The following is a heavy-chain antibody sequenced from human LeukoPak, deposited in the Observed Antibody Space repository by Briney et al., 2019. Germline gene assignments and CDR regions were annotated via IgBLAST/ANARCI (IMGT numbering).Heavy chain of an antibody. CDR3: ARVTGTTQSYYYYGMDV. D-gene: IGHD1-1*01. CDR2: IYYSGST. Sequence: SETLSLTCTVSGGSISSYYWSWIRQPPGKGMEWIGYIYYSGSTNYNPSLKSRVTISVDTSKNQFSLKLSSVTAADTAVYYCARVTGTTQSYYYYGMDVWGQGTTVTVSS. V-gene: IGHV4-59*01. J-gene: IGHJ6*02. CDR1: GGSISSYY.